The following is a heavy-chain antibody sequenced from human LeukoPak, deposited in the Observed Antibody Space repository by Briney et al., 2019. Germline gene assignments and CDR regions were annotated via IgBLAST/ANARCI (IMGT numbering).Heavy chain of an antibody. CDR2: YDPEDGGT. J-gene: IGHJ1*01. CDR1: GYSLTDLS. V-gene: IGHV1-24*01. D-gene: IGHD3-10*01. Sequence: ASVKVSCKVSGYSLTDLSMHWVRQAPGKGLEWMGGYDPEDGGTIYAQKFQGRVTMTEDTSTDTAYMELSSLRSDDTAVYYCGTDRLLRGVIMDQHWGQGALVTVSS. CDR3: GTDRLLRGVIMDQH.